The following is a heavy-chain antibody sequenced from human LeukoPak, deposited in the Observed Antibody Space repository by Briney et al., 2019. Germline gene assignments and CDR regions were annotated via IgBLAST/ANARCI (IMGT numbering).Heavy chain of an antibody. CDR3: TTQDFDWLRIDY. J-gene: IGHJ4*02. CDR2: VKSKTDGGTT. Sequence: GGSLRLPCAASGFTFSNAWMSWVRQAPGKGLEWVGRVKSKTDGGTTDYAAPVKGRFTISRDDSKNTLYLQMNNLKTEDTAVYYCTTQDFDWLRIDYWGQGTLVTVSS. D-gene: IGHD3-9*01. CDR1: GFTFSNAW. V-gene: IGHV3-15*01.